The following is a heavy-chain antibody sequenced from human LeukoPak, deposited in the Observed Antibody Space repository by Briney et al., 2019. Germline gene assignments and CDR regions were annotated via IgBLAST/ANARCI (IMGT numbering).Heavy chain of an antibody. J-gene: IGHJ4*02. D-gene: IGHD2-2*01. CDR2: INHSGST. CDR3: ARGRGGGYCSSTSCQKNYYFDY. CDR1: GGSFSGYY. Sequence: SETLSLTCAVYGGSFSGYYWSWIRQPPGKGLEWIGEINHSGSTNYNPSLKRRVNISVDTSKNQFSLKLSSVTAADTAVYYCARGRGGGYCSSTSCQKNYYFDYWGQGTLVTVSS. V-gene: IGHV4-34*01.